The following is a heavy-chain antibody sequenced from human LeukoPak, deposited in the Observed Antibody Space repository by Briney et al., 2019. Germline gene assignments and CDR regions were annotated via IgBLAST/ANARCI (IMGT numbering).Heavy chain of an antibody. V-gene: IGHV3-48*01. Sequence: GGSLRLSCAASGFTFSSYSMNWVRQAPGKGLEWVSYISSSSSTIYYADSVKGRFTISRDNAKNSLYLQMNSLRAEDTAVYYCAREEMAASSGIRSDVWGKGTTVTISS. D-gene: IGHD6-13*01. CDR1: GFTFSSYS. CDR2: ISSSSSTI. CDR3: AREEMAASSGIRSDV. J-gene: IGHJ6*04.